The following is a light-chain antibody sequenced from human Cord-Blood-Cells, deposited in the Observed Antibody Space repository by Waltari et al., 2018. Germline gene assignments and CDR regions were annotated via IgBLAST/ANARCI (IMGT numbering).Light chain of an antibody. J-gene: IGLJ2*01. Sequence: QSALPQPASVSGSPGQSITISCTGTSSAVGGYNYVSLYQQHPGKAPQLMLDDVSNLPSWVSNRFSGSKSGNTASLTISGRQAEDEADYYCSSYTSSSTVVFGGGTKLTVL. V-gene: IGLV2-14*01. CDR3: SSYTSSSTVV. CDR1: SSAVGGYNY. CDR2: DVS.